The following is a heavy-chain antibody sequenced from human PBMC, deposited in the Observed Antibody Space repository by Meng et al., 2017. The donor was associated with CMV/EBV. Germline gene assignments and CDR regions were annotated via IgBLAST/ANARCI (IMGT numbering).Heavy chain of an antibody. CDR2: INPADGGP. J-gene: IGHJ5*02. Sequence: TFTSYHVHWLRQAPGQGLEWVGMINPADGGPTYAQRFQGRVTMTSDTSTSTVYMDLRSLRSDDTALYFCAREYCTTYRCSYNPRGYDPWGQGTLVTVSS. D-gene: IGHD2-8*01. CDR3: AREYCTTYRCSYNPRGYDP. V-gene: IGHV1-46*01. CDR1: TFTSYH.